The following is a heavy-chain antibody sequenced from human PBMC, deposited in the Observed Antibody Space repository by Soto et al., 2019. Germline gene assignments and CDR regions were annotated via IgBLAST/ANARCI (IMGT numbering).Heavy chain of an antibody. CDR1: GGSIDNFY. CDR2: IYSSGST. J-gene: IGHJ6*02. V-gene: IGHV4-59*01. Sequence: SETLSLTCTVSGGSIDNFYWSWIRQPPGKGLEWIGYIYSSGSTNYNPSLKSRVTISVDTSKNQFSLKLSSVTAADTAVYFCARDYPYFTVTTSGGMDVWGQGTTVTVSS. D-gene: IGHD4-17*01. CDR3: ARDYPYFTVTTSGGMDV.